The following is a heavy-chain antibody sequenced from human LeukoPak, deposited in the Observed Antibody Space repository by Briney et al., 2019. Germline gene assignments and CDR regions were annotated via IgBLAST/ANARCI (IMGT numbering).Heavy chain of an antibody. CDR1: GFTFGDYP. V-gene: IGHV3-49*04. CDR2: IRSTDYGGTT. CDR3: TRRGYTYGLKLYYFDY. D-gene: IGHD5-18*01. J-gene: IGHJ4*02. Sequence: GGSLGLSCTASGFTFGDYPLSWVRQAPGKGLEWVGLIRSTDYGGTTEYAASVKGRFAISRDDSKSIAYLQMNSLKTADTAMYYCTRRGYTYGLKLYYFDYWGQGTLVTVSS.